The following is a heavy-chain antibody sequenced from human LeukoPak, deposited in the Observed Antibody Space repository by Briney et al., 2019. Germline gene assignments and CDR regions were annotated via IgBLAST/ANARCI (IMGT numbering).Heavy chain of an antibody. CDR1: GGTFDSYA. J-gene: IGHJ6*03. V-gene: IGHV1-69*05. CDR2: IIPIFGTA. Sequence: GASVKVSCKASGGTFDSYAISWVRQAPGQGLEWMGGIIPIFGTANYAQKFQGRVTMTRDTSTSTVYMELSSLRSEDTAVYYCGRGGGELRPRYYYMDVWGKGTTVTISS. D-gene: IGHD1-26*01. CDR3: GRGGGELRPRYYYMDV.